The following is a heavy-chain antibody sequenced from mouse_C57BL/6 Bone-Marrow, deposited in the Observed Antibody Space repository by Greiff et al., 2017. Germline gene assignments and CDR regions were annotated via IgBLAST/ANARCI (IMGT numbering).Heavy chain of an antibody. CDR3: TRIAY. Sequence: EVKLMGSGAELVRPGASVKLSCTASGFNIKDDYMHWVKQRPEQGLEWIGWIDPENGDTEYASKFQGKATITVDTSSNTAYLQLSSLTSEDTAVYYCTRIAYWGQGTLVTVSA. CDR2: IDPENGDT. V-gene: IGHV14-4*01. J-gene: IGHJ3*01. CDR1: GFNIKDDY.